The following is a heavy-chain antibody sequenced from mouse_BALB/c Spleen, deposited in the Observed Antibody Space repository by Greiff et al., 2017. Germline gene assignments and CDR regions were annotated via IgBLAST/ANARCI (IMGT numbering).Heavy chain of an antibody. D-gene: IGHD4-1*01. CDR2: IYPGNSDT. CDR1: GYTFTSYW. V-gene: IGHV1-5*01. Sequence: EVHLVESGTVLARPGASVKMSCKASGYTFTSYWMHWVKQRPGQGLEWIGAIYPGNSDTSYNQKFKGKAKLTAVTSTSTAYMELSSLTNEDSAVYYCTRYELVSWFAYWGQGTLVTVSA. CDR3: TRYELVSWFAY. J-gene: IGHJ3*01.